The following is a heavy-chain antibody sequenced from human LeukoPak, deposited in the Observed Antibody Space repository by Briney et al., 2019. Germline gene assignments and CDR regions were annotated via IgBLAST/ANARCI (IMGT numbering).Heavy chain of an antibody. V-gene: IGHV1-2*02. CDR2: INPNSGGT. CDR1: GYTFTGYY. Sequence: ASVKVSCKASGYTFTGYYMHWVRQAPGQGLEWMGWINPNSGGTNYAQKFQGRVTVTRDTSISTAYMELSRLRSDDTAVYYCARVIRYFDWARHHDAFDIWGQGTMVTVSS. CDR3: ARVIRYFDWARHHDAFDI. D-gene: IGHD3-9*01. J-gene: IGHJ3*02.